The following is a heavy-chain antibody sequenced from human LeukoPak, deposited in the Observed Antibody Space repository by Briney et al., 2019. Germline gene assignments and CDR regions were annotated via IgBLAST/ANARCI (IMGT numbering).Heavy chain of an antibody. CDR2: ISWNSDSI. J-gene: IGHJ4*02. D-gene: IGHD6-19*01. CDR1: GFTFDDYA. CDR3: AKDILQSLSSGWHEH. V-gene: IGHV3-9*01. Sequence: PGRSLRLSCAASGFTFDDYAMHWVRQAPGKGLEWVSGISWNSDSIGYADSVKGRFTISRDNAKNSLYLQINSLRAEDTAFYYCAKDILQSLSSGWHEHWGQGTLVTVSS.